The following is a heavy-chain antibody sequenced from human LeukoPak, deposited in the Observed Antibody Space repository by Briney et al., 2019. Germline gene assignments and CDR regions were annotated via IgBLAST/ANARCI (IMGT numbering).Heavy chain of an antibody. CDR1: GFTFSSYS. CDR3: ARHPYSSSWYHFYYYGMDV. CDR2: ISSSSSYI. V-gene: IGHV3-21*01. Sequence: PGGSLRLSCAASGFTFSSYSMNWVSQAPGKGLEWVSSISSSSSYIYYADSVKGRFTIYRDNAKNSLYLQMNSLRAEDTAVYYCARHPYSSSWYHFYYYGMDVWGQGTTVTVSS. J-gene: IGHJ6*02. D-gene: IGHD6-13*01.